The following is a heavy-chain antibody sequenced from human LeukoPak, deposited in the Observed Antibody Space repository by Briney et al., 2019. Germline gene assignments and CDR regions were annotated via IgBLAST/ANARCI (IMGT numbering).Heavy chain of an antibody. V-gene: IGHV1-2*02. D-gene: IGHD3-22*01. CDR2: INPNSGGT. CDR1: GYTFTGYY. CDR3: ARVKIYDSSGSFDY. Sequence: ASVKVSCKASGYTFTGYYMHWVRQAPGQGLEWMGWINPNSGGTNYAQKFQGRVTMTRDTSISTAYMELSRLRSDDTAVYYCARVKIYDSSGSFDYWGQGTLVTVSS. J-gene: IGHJ4*02.